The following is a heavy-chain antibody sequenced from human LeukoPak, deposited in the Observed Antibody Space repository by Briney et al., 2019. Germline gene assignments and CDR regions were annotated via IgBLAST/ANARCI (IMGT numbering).Heavy chain of an antibody. Sequence: ASVKVSCKVCGYSLSELSMHWVRQAPCKGLDYMGGCDPGEDKLIYAQKLQGRVTMTEDKSTDTADMELSSLRYEDTAVYYCGTGDEWQLLDYWGQGTLVTVSS. CDR1: GYSLSELS. J-gene: IGHJ4*02. V-gene: IGHV1-24*01. D-gene: IGHD3-10*01. CDR2: CDPGEDKL. CDR3: GTGDEWQLLDY.